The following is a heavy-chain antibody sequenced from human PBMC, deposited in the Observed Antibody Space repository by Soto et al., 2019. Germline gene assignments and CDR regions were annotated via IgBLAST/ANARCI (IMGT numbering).Heavy chain of an antibody. CDR3: ARDQAANAFDI. CDR1: GYTFTGYY. V-gene: IGHV1-2*04. CDR2: INPNSGGT. Sequence: ASVKVSCKASGYTFTGYYMHWVRQAPGQGLEGMGWINPNSGGTNYAQKFQGWVTMTRDTSISTAYMELSRLRSDDTAVYYCARDQAANAFDIWGQGTMVTVSS. J-gene: IGHJ3*02.